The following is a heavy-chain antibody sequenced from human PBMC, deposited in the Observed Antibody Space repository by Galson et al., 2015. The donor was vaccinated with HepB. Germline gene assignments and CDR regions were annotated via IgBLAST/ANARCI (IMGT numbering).Heavy chain of an antibody. CDR2: IIPFIRVT. CDR1: GDTFSNSA. D-gene: IGHD2-2*01. CDR3: ARDLWDIMAEPADTPTDAWFDP. V-gene: IGHV1-69*04. J-gene: IGHJ5*02. Sequence: SVKVSCKASGDTFSNSAISWVRQAPGQGLAWMGRIIPFIRVTNYAERFQGRVTITADKSTSTTYMELSSLRSEDTAVYYCARDLWDIMAEPADTPTDAWFDPWGQGTLVTVSS.